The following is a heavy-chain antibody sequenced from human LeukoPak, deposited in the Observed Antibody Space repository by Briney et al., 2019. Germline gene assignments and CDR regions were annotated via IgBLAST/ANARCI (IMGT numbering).Heavy chain of an antibody. D-gene: IGHD3-22*01. J-gene: IGHJ3*02. V-gene: IGHV4-59*08. Sequence: SETLSLTCTVSSGSISSYYWSWIRQPPGKGLEWIGYIYYSGSTNYNPSLKSRVTISVDTSKNQFSLKLSSVTAADTAVYYCARGIDSSGYYPGAFDIWGQGTMVTVSS. CDR3: ARGIDSSGYYPGAFDI. CDR1: SGSISSYY. CDR2: IYYSGST.